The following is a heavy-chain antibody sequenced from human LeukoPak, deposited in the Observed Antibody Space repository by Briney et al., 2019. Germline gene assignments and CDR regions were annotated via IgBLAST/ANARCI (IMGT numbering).Heavy chain of an antibody. CDR3: ARESPRIVVGRSGYDYNYYYYYMDV. D-gene: IGHD5-12*01. CDR2: ISAYNGNT. Sequence: GASVKVSCKASGYTFTSYGISWVRQAPGQGLEWMGWISAYNGNTNYAQKLQGRVTMTTDTSTSTAYMELRSLRSDDTAVYYCARESPRIVVGRSGYDYNYYYYYMDVWGKGTTVTVSS. J-gene: IGHJ6*03. V-gene: IGHV1-18*01. CDR1: GYTFTSYG.